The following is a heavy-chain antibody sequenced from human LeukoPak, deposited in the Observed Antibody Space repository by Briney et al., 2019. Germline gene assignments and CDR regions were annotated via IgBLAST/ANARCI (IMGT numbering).Heavy chain of an antibody. CDR3: ARVIVETTVPTGWYFDL. V-gene: IGHV1-18*01. CDR2: ISAYNGNT. J-gene: IGHJ2*01. D-gene: IGHD4-17*01. Sequence: ASVKVSCKASGYTFTSYGISWVRQAPGQGLEWMGWISAYNGNTNYAQKLQGRVTMTTDTSTSTAYMELRSLRSDDTAVYYCARVIVETTVPTGWYFDLWGRGNLVTVSS. CDR1: GYTFTSYG.